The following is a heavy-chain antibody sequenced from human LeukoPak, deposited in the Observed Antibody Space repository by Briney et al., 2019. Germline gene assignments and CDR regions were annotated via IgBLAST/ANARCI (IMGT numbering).Heavy chain of an antibody. Sequence: GESLKTSCKASGYTFTDYWIGWVRQIPGKGLEWMGIIYSGESDISYHPSFHGQVTISAQKSINTSFLQWTSLKASSPALYYCARDAYHNDNTDYYFGYWGQGTLVTVSS. V-gene: IGHV5-51*01. D-gene: IGHD3-22*01. CDR1: GYTFTDYW. J-gene: IGHJ4*02. CDR2: IYSGESDI. CDR3: ARDAYHNDNTDYYFGY.